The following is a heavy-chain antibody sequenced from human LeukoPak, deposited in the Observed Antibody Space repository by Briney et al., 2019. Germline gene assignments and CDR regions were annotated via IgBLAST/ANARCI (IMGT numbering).Heavy chain of an antibody. D-gene: IGHD1-26*01. V-gene: IGHV3-7*03. CDR1: GFTFSSYW. CDR3: ARDLGGSYYASDY. J-gene: IGHJ4*02. Sequence: GGSLRLSCVASGFTFSSYWMSWVRQAPGKGLEWVANIKQDGSEKYYVDSVKGRFTISRDNAKNSLYLQMNSLRAEDTAVYYCARDLGGSYYASDYWGQGTLVTVSS. CDR2: IKQDGSEK.